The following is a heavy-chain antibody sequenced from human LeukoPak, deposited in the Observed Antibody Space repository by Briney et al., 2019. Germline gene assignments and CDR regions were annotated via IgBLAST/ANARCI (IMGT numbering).Heavy chain of an antibody. CDR2: ISYSGST. CDR3: ARGGWYRDY. V-gene: IGHV4-59*01. J-gene: IGHJ4*02. D-gene: IGHD6-19*01. CDR1: GASISSYY. Sequence: PSETLSLTCTVSGASISSYYWSWIRQPPGKGLEWIGYISYSGSTNYNPSLNSRVTISVDTSKNQFSLKLSSLTAADTAVYYCARGGWYRDYWGQGMLVTVSS.